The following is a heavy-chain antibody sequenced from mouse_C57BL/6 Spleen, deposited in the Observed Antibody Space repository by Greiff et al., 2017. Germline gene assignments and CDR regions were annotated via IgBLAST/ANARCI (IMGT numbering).Heavy chain of an antibody. J-gene: IGHJ1*03. CDR1: GYTFTSYW. Sequence: QVQLQQPGTELVKPGASVKLSCKASGYTFTSYWMHWVKQRPGQGLEWIGNINPSNGGTNYNEKFKSKATLTVDKSSRPAYMQLSSLTTEDSAVYYCARYYYGSLWYFDVWGTGTTVTVSS. V-gene: IGHV1-53*01. CDR2: INPSNGGT. D-gene: IGHD1-1*01. CDR3: ARYYYGSLWYFDV.